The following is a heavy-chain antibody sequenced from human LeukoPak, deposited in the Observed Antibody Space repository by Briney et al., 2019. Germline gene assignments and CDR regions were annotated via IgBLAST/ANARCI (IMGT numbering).Heavy chain of an antibody. J-gene: IGHJ4*02. V-gene: IGHV3-23*01. CDR3: AKRGSGWYLDY. Sequence: PGGSLTLSCAASGFTFSNYGMTWVRQAPGKGLEWVSVVSGGGSSTYYADSVKGRFIISRDNSENTLYLQMNSLRAEDTAIYYCAKRGSGWYLDYWGQGTLVTVSS. D-gene: IGHD6-19*01. CDR2: VSGGGSST. CDR1: GFTFSNYG.